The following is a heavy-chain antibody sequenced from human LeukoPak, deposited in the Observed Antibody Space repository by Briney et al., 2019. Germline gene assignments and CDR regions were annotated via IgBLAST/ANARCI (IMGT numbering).Heavy chain of an antibody. CDR2: IYSSGIT. CDR3: ARRAYYDSSGYHPTSGYFDL. CDR1: GGSMFSYY. J-gene: IGHJ2*01. D-gene: IGHD3-22*01. V-gene: IGHV4-4*08. Sequence: SETLSLTCTVSGGSMFSYYWNWIRQPPGKGLEWIGYIYSSGITNYSPSLRSRGTISVATSRNQFSLRLTSVTAADTAVYYCARRAYYDSSGYHPTSGYFDLWGRGTLVTVSS.